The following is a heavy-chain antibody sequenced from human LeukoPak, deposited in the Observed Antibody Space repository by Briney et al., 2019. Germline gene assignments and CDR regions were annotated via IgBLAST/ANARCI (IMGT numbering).Heavy chain of an antibody. Sequence: GGSLRLSCAASGFTVSSSYMSWVRQAPGKGLEWVSVIYSGGSTYYADSVKGRFTISRDNSKNTLYLQMNSLRAEDTAVYYCAKDTCSGGSCYYTTDYWGQGTLVTVSS. CDR2: IYSGGST. J-gene: IGHJ4*02. CDR3: AKDTCSGGSCYYTTDY. D-gene: IGHD2-15*01. CDR1: GFTVSSSY. V-gene: IGHV3-53*01.